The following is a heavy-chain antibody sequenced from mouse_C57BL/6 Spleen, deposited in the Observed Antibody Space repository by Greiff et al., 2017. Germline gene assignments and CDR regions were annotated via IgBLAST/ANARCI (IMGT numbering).Heavy chain of an antibody. J-gene: IGHJ3*01. V-gene: IGHV1-69*01. Sequence: QVQLKQPGAELVMPGASVKLSCKASGYTFTSYWMHWVKQRPGQGLEWIGEIDPSDSYTNYNQKFKGKSTLTVDKSSSTAYMQLSSLSSEDSAVYYCARGSSKEFAYWGQGTLVTVSA. D-gene: IGHD1-1*01. CDR3: ARGSSKEFAY. CDR2: IDPSDSYT. CDR1: GYTFTSYW.